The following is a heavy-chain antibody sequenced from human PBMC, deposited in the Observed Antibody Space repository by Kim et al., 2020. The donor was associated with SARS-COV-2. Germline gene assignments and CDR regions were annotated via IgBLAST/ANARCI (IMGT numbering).Heavy chain of an antibody. Sequence: YSQKCQGRVTITRDTSASTAYMELSSLRSEDTAMYYCARAPWGSYRFDYWGQGTLVTVSS. CDR3: ARAPWGSYRFDY. V-gene: IGHV1-3*01. D-gene: IGHD3-16*02. J-gene: IGHJ4*02.